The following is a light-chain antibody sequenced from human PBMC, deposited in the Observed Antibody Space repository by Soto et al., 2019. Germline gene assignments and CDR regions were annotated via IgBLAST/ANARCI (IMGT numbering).Light chain of an antibody. CDR2: DVS. J-gene: IGLJ1*01. CDR1: TSDAGGYSY. CDR3: SSYTSSSTPFV. Sequence: QASLTQPPLLSGGPGQLITPSRPPNTSDAGGYSYVSWYQQHPGKAPKLMIYDVSNRPSGVSNRFSGSKSGNTASLTISGLQAEDEADYYCSSYTSSSTPFVFGTGTKVTVL. V-gene: IGLV2-14*01.